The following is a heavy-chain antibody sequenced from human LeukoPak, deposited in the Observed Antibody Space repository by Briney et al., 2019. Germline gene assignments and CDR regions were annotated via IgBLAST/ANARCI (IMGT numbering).Heavy chain of an antibody. V-gene: IGHV1-18*01. CDR2: IKAYNGNT. J-gene: IGHJ3*02. Sequence: GASVTVSCQASGYTLTRYGLSWVRPAPAQGLEWMGWIKAYNGNTNKAQKLQGRVTMTTDTSTSTAYMELRSLRSDDTAVYYCARDILLWFGETATATRDAFDIWGQGTMVTVSS. CDR1: GYTLTRYG. CDR3: ARDILLWFGETATATRDAFDI. D-gene: IGHD3-10*01.